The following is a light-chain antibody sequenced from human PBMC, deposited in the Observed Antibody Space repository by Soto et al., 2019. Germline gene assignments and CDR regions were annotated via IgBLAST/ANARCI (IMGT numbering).Light chain of an antibody. V-gene: IGKV1-5*03. J-gene: IGKJ1*01. Sequence: IQMTQSPSTLSASVGDRVTITCRASQSISSRLAWYQQKPGKAPKVLIYMASSLERGVPPRFSGSGFGTEFTLTISSLQPDDFATYYCQQYHSYPAFGQGTKVEIK. CDR1: QSISSR. CDR3: QQYHSYPA. CDR2: MAS.